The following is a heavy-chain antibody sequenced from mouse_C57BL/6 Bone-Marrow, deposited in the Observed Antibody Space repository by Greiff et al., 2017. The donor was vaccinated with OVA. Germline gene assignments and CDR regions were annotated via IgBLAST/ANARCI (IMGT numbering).Heavy chain of an antibody. V-gene: IGHV14-1*01. CDR3: TLYGYDEGYAMDY. Sequence: VHVKQSGAELVRPGASVKLSCTASGFNIKDYYMHWVKQRPEQGLVWIGRIDPEDGDTEYAPKFQGKATMTADTSSNTAYLQLSSLTSEDTAVYYCTLYGYDEGYAMDYWGQGTSVTVSS. CDR2: IDPEDGDT. D-gene: IGHD2-2*01. CDR1: GFNIKDYY. J-gene: IGHJ4*01.